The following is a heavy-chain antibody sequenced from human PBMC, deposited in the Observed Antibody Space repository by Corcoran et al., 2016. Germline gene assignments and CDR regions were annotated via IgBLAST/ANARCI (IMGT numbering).Heavy chain of an antibody. CDR1: GGSIGSGSYH. CDR3: ARMLGGVVRYGMDV. CDR2: AYYSGST. J-gene: IGHJ6*02. Sequence: QLQLQESGPGLVKPSETLSLICTVSGGSIGSGSYHWGWIRQPPGKGLEWIGSAYYSGSTQYNPSLKSRVTISLDTPKNQLSLRLTSVTAADTAVYFCARMLGGVVRYGMDVWGQGTTVTVSS. D-gene: IGHD3-3*01. V-gene: IGHV4-39*01.